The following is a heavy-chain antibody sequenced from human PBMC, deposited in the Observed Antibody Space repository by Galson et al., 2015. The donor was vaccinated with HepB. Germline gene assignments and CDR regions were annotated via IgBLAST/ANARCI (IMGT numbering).Heavy chain of an antibody. CDR3: ASSFGGNFNYFYYGLDV. Sequence: SLRLSCAASGFTFSSYGMNWVRQAPGRGLEWISYISSASTIIYYADSVRGRFSISRDNAKDSLYLQMNSLTDEDTAVYFCASSFGGNFNYFYYGLDVWGQGTRVTVSS. D-gene: IGHD4-23*01. V-gene: IGHV3-48*02. J-gene: IGHJ6*02. CDR1: GFTFSSYG. CDR2: ISSASTII.